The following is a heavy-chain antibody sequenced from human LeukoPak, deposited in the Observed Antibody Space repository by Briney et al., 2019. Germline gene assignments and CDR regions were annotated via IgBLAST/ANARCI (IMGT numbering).Heavy chain of an antibody. CDR2: IIPIFGTA. J-gene: IGHJ5*02. D-gene: IGHD3-9*01. V-gene: IGHV1-69*06. CDR1: GGTFSSYA. CDR3: ARVLGFNDILTGYTYGWFDP. Sequence: SVKVSCKASGGTFSSYAISWVRQAPGQGPEWMGGIIPIFGTANYAQKFQGRVTITADKSTSTAYMELSSLRSEDTAVYYCARVLGFNDILTGYTYGWFDPWGQGTLVTVSS.